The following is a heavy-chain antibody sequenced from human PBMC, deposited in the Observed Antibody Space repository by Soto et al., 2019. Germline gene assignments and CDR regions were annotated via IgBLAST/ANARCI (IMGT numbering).Heavy chain of an antibody. V-gene: IGHV4-39*01. Sequence: LQESGPRLVKSSETLSLTCNVSGDSIISTRYYWAWVRQPPGKALEWIGGIYHSGGTYYNPALKSRATISVNTSKSRFSLKVRSVTATDTAVYFCARQVICWLGFDSWGRGTRVTASS. J-gene: IGHJ4*02. CDR2: IYHSGGT. CDR3: ARQVICWLGFDS. D-gene: IGHD5-12*01. CDR1: GDSIISTRYY.